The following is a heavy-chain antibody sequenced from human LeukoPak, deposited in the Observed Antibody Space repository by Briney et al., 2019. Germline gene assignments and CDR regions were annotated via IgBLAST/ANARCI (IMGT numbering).Heavy chain of an antibody. Sequence: GGSLRLSCAASGFTVSSNYMSWVRQAPGKGLEWISVIYSGGSTYYADSVKGRFTISRDSSKNTMYLQMNSLRAEDTAVYYCAKYGMTTVTYIDYWGQGTLVTVSS. CDR3: AKYGMTTVTYIDY. D-gene: IGHD4-17*01. CDR2: IYSGGST. V-gene: IGHV3-53*05. CDR1: GFTVSSNY. J-gene: IGHJ4*02.